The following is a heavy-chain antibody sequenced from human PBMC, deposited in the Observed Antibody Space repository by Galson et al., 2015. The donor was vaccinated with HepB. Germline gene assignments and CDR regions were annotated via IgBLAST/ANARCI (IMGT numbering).Heavy chain of an antibody. CDR3: ARSGFSDFDY. CDR2: IYHDDST. CDR1: GGSISSGGYS. J-gene: IGHJ4*02. V-gene: IGHV4-30-2*01. Sequence: TLSLTCAVSGGSISSGGYSWTWIRHPPGKGLEWIGFIYHDDSTFYNPSLKSRVTISKDKSRNQFSLQVNSVTAADTAVYYCARSGFSDFDYWGQGKLVIVSS. D-gene: IGHD3-10*01.